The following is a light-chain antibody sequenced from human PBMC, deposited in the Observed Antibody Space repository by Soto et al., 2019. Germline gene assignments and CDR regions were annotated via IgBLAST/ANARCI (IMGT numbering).Light chain of an antibody. CDR1: QSVSSSY. V-gene: IGKV3-20*01. CDR3: QQYGSSQWT. J-gene: IGKJ1*01. CDR2: GAS. Sequence: EIVLTQSPGTLSLSPGERATLSCRASQSVSSSYLAWHQQRPGQAPRLLIYGASNRATGIPDRFSGSGSGTDFTLTIIRLEPEDFAVYYCQQYGSSQWTFGQGTKVDIK.